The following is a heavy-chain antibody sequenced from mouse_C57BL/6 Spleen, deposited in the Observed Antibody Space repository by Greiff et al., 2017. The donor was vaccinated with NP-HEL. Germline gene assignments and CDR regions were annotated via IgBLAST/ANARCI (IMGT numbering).Heavy chain of an antibody. CDR3: ARPDGSSYKWFAY. Sequence: EVNVVESGGGLVKPGGSLKLSCAASGFTFSDYGMHWVRQAPEKGLEWVAYISSGSSTIYYADTVKGRFTISRDNAKNTLFLQMTSLRSEDTAMYYCARPDGSSYKWFAYWGQGTLVTVSA. D-gene: IGHD1-1*01. V-gene: IGHV5-17*01. CDR2: ISSGSSTI. J-gene: IGHJ3*01. CDR1: GFTFSDYG.